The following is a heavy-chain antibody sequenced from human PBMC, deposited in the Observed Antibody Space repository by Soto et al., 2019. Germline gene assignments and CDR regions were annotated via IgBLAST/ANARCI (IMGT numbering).Heavy chain of an antibody. J-gene: IGHJ3*02. V-gene: IGHV1-18*01. CDR3: ARDEGYCSGGSCYHDAFDI. Sequence: ASVKVSCKASGYTFTSYGISWVRQAPGQGLEWMGWISAYNGNTNYAQKLQGRVTMTTDTSTSTAYMELRSLRSDDTAVYYCARDEGYCSGGSCYHDAFDIWGQGTMVTVPS. CDR1: GYTFTSYG. D-gene: IGHD2-15*01. CDR2: ISAYNGNT.